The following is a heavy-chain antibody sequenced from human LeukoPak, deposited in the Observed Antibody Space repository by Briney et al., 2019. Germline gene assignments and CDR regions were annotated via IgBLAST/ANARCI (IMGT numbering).Heavy chain of an antibody. CDR2: IYYSGST. Sequence: SETVSLTCTVSGGSISSSSYYWGWIRQPPGKGLEWIGSIYYSGSTYYNPSLKSRVTISVDTSKNQFSLKLSSVTAADTAVYYCASYYYGSGSYFYWGQGTVDPVSS. CDR1: GGSISSSSYY. D-gene: IGHD3-10*01. V-gene: IGHV4-39*01. CDR3: ASYYYGSGSYFY. J-gene: IGHJ4*02.